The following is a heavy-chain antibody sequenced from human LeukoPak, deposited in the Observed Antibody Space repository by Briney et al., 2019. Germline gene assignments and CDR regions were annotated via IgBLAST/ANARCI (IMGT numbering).Heavy chain of an antibody. Sequence: ASVKVSRKASGYTFTSYDINWVRQATGQGLEWMGWISPNSGNTGYAQKFQGRVTMTRNTSISTAYMELSSLRSEDTAVYYCARSIGARITIFGVLQRGRIIFDYWGQGTLVTVSS. D-gene: IGHD3-3*01. CDR3: ARSIGARITIFGVLQRGRIIFDY. V-gene: IGHV1-8*01. CDR2: ISPNSGNT. CDR1: GYTFTSYD. J-gene: IGHJ4*02.